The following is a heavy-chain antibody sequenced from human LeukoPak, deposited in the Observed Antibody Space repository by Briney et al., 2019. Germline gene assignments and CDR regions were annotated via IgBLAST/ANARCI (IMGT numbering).Heavy chain of an antibody. D-gene: IGHD1-26*01. V-gene: IGHV1-18*01. CDR1: GYTFTSYG. CDR2: ISAYNGNT. J-gene: IGHJ4*02. CDR3: ATDSEVGAFDY. Sequence: ASVEVSCKASGYTFTSYGISWVRQAPGQGLEWMGWISAYNGNTNYAQKFQGRVTMTEDTSTDTAYMELSSLRSEDTAVYYCATDSEVGAFDYWGQGTLVTVSS.